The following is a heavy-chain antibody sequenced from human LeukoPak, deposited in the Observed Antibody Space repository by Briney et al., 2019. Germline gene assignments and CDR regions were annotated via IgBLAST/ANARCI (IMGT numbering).Heavy chain of an antibody. D-gene: IGHD6-6*01. J-gene: IGHJ6*03. Sequence: GGSLRLSCAASGFTFSTYGMHWVRQAPGKGLEWVAFIRYDGSNKYYADSVKGRFTISRDNSKNTLYLQMNSLRAEDTAVYYCAIPPYSSSPYYYYYYYMDVWGKGTTVTVSS. CDR3: AIPPYSSSPYYYYYYYMDV. V-gene: IGHV3-30*02. CDR2: IRYDGSNK. CDR1: GFTFSTYG.